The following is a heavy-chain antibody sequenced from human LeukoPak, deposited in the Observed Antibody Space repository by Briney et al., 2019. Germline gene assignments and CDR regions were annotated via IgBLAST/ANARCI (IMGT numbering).Heavy chain of an antibody. CDR2: IKQDGSEK. D-gene: IGHD5-12*01. CDR1: GFTFSSYW. V-gene: IGHV3-7*04. Sequence: GGSLRLSCAASGFTFSSYWMTWVRQAPGKGLEWVANIKQDGSEKYYVDSVKGRFTISRDNAKNSLYLQMNSLRAEDTAVYYCAGDIVASLPYYYGMDVWAQGTTVTVSS. J-gene: IGHJ6*02. CDR3: AGDIVASLPYYYGMDV.